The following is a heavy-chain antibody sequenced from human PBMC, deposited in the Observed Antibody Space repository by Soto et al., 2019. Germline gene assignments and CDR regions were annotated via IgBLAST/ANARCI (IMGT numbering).Heavy chain of an antibody. J-gene: IGHJ6*02. Sequence: PSETLSLTCAVYGGSFSGYYWSWIRQPPGKGLEWIGEINHSGSTNYNPSLKSRVTISVDTSKNQFSLKLSSVTAADTAVYYCARGRNYYGSGSYSSYYGMDVWGQGTTVT. D-gene: IGHD3-10*01. CDR3: ARGRNYYGSGSYSSYYGMDV. CDR1: GGSFSGYY. V-gene: IGHV4-34*01. CDR2: INHSGST.